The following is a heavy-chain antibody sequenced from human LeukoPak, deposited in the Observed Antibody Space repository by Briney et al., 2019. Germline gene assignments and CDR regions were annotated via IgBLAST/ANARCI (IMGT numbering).Heavy chain of an antibody. D-gene: IGHD5-24*01. Sequence: SQTLSLTCSVSAGSITSGDFFWSWIRQPPGKGLEWIGYIYYSGSTYYNPSLKSRLTISVDMSKNQFSLKLTSVTAADTAVYYCARMMAETYYFDYWGQGTLVTVSS. V-gene: IGHV4-30-4*01. CDR3: ARMMAETYYFDY. J-gene: IGHJ4*02. CDR1: AGSITSGDFF. CDR2: IYYSGST.